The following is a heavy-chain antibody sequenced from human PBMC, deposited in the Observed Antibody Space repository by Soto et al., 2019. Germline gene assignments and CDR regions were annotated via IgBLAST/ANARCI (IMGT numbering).Heavy chain of an antibody. CDR2: INHSGST. CDR1: GGSFSGNY. D-gene: IGHD2-2*01. CDR3: ARRYCSPTCCLAGFDS. V-gene: IGHV4-34*01. Sequence: QVQLQQWGAGLLKPSETLSLTCAVYGGSFSGNYWTWIRQSPGKGLEWIGEINHSGSTKYNPSLKGRVTISVDTSKNQISLKVTSVTAADTALYYCARRYCSPTCCLAGFDSWGRGTLVTVSS. J-gene: IGHJ5*01.